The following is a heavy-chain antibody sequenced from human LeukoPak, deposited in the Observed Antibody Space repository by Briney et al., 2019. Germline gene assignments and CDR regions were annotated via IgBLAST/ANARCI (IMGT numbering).Heavy chain of an antibody. Sequence: PSQTLSLTCTVSGGSISSGGYYWSWIRQPPGKGLEWIGYIYHSGSTYYNPSLKSRVTISVDRSKNQFSLKLSSVTAADTAVYYCASWAGYSGYDYPLVDYWGQGTLVTVSS. V-gene: IGHV4-30-2*01. CDR3: ASWAGYSGYDYPLVDY. CDR2: IYHSGST. D-gene: IGHD5-12*01. J-gene: IGHJ4*02. CDR1: GGSISSGGYY.